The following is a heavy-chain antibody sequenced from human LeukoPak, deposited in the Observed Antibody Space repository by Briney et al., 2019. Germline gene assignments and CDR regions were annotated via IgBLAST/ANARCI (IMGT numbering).Heavy chain of an antibody. Sequence: SETLSLTCTVSGVSISSSDYYWGWIRQPPGKGLEWIGSIYYGGSTYYNPSLRSRVTISVDTSMNQFSLKLSFVTTADTAVYYCARALGYCSGGSCTRGYNWFDPWGQGTLVTVSS. CDR1: GVSISSSDYY. CDR2: IYYGGST. D-gene: IGHD2-15*01. CDR3: ARALGYCSGGSCTRGYNWFDP. J-gene: IGHJ5*02. V-gene: IGHV4-39*01.